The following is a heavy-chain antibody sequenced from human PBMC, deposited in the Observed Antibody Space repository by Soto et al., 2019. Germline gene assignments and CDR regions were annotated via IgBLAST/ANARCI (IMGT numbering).Heavy chain of an antibody. CDR1: GFRFNIYS. J-gene: IGHJ4*02. D-gene: IGHD6-19*01. V-gene: IGHV3-48*02. Sequence: EVQLVESGGGLVQPGGSLRLSCAASGFRFNIYSMNWVGQAPGKGLEWSAYMTSDTKTIKYAESVKGRFTISRDNDNNLVYLQMNSLRDEDTAVYYCARSVEGHFVYWGQGTVVTVSA. CDR2: MTSDTKTI. CDR3: ARSVEGHFVY.